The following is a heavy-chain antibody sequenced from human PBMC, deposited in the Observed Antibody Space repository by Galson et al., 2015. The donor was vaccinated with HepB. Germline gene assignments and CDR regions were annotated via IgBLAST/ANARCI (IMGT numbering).Heavy chain of an antibody. CDR3: ARGAIPDAFDI. D-gene: IGHD2-21*01. V-gene: IGHV1-69*04. Sequence: SVKVSCKASGGTFSSYAISWVRQAPGQGLEWMGRIIPILGIANYAQKFQGRVTITADKSTSTAYMELSSLRSEDTAVYYCARGAIPDAFDIWGQGTMVTVSS. CDR1: GGTFSSYA. CDR2: IIPILGIA. J-gene: IGHJ3*02.